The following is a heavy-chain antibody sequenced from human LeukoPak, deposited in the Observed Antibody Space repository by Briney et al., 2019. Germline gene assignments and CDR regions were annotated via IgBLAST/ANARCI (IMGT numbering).Heavy chain of an antibody. Sequence: SPSETLSLTCTVSGGSISSSSFYWGWIRQPTGKGLEWIGSIYYSGSTYYNPSLKSRVTISVDTSKNQFSLKLSSVTAADTAVYYCARQGLGRITMIVVVIPALDIWGQRTMVTVSS. CDR3: ARQGLGRITMIVVVIPALDI. J-gene: IGHJ3*02. D-gene: IGHD3-22*01. CDR2: IYYSGST. V-gene: IGHV4-39*01. CDR1: GGSISSSSFY.